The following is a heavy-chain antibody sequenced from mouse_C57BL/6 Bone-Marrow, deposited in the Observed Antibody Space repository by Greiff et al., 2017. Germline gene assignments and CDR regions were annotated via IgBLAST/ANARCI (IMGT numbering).Heavy chain of an antibody. J-gene: IGHJ2*01. CDR2: IDPENGDT. Sequence: EVQLQQSGAELVRPGASVKLSCTASGFNIKDDYMPWVKQRPEQGLEWIGWIDPENGDTEYASKFQGKATITADTSSNTAYLQLSSLTSEDTAVYYWTTHDGYSYYFDYWGQGTTLTVSA. D-gene: IGHD2-3*01. CDR3: TTHDGYSYYFDY. V-gene: IGHV14-4*01. CDR1: GFNIKDDY.